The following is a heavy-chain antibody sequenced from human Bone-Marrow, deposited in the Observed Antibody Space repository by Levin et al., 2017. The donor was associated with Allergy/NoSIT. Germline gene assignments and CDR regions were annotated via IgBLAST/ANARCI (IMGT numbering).Heavy chain of an antibody. CDR3: ARVDYYDSSGYFSI. J-gene: IGHJ4*02. CDR2: ISSYNGNT. Sequence: ASVKVSCKASGYTFSLYGITWVRQAPGQGLEWMGWISSYNGNTDYAQNLQGRVTMTTDTSTSIVHMELRSLTSDDTAVYYCARVDYYDSSGYFSIWGQGTLVTVSS. V-gene: IGHV1-18*01. CDR1: GYTFSLYG. D-gene: IGHD3-22*01.